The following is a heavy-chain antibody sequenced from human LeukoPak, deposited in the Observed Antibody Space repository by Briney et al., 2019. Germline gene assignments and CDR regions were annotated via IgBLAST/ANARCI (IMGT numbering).Heavy chain of an antibody. CDR1: GFIFSDFY. Sequence: GGSLRLSCVASGFIFSDFYMSWIRQAPGKGLEWVSYISNSGSAIYYADSVKGRFTISRDNAKNSLFLQMNSLRAEDTAVYYCVRYLGGEDYGALSFWGQGTLVTVSS. J-gene: IGHJ4*02. V-gene: IGHV3-11*01. CDR2: ISNSGSAI. CDR3: VRYLGGEDYGALSF. D-gene: IGHD4-17*01.